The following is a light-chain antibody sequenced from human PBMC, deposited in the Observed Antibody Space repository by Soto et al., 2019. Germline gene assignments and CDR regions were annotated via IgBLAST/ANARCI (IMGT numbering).Light chain of an antibody. Sequence: EVVMTQSPLSLPVTLGQPASISCKSTQGLVYSDGNIYLNWFHQRPGQSPRRLIHKISDRDSGVPDRFSGSGSGTDFTLEISRVEPEDVGIYYCMQGTHWPFTFGQGTKLEIK. V-gene: IGKV2-30*01. CDR1: QGLVYSDGNIY. CDR2: KIS. CDR3: MQGTHWPFT. J-gene: IGKJ2*01.